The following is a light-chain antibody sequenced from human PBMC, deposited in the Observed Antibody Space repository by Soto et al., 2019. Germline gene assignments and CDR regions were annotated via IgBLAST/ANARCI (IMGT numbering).Light chain of an antibody. CDR1: NSDVGGYNS. V-gene: IGLV2-14*01. J-gene: IGLJ1*01. Sequence: QSVLTQPASVSGSPGQSITISCTGTNSDVGGYNSVSWYQQHPGKAPKLMIYEVSNRPSGVSNRFSGSKSGNTASLTISGLQAEDEADYYCSSYTTSRTIVFGTGTKVTVL. CDR2: EVS. CDR3: SSYTTSRTIV.